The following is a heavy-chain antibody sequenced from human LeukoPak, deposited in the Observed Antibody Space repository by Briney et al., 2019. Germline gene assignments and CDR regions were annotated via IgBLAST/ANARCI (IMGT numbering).Heavy chain of an antibody. V-gene: IGHV1-2*02. J-gene: IGHJ4*02. CDR3: ARGATTGDFDY. CDR1: GYTFTGYY. Sequence: ASVKVSCKASGYTFTGYYMHWVRQAPGQGLERMGWINPNSGGTNCAQKFQGRVTMTRDTSISTAYMELSRLRSDDTAVYYCARGATTGDFDYWGQGTLVTVSS. D-gene: IGHD1-26*01. CDR2: INPNSGGT.